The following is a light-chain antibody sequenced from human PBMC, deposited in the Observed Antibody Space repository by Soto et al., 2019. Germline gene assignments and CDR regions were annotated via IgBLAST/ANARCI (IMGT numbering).Light chain of an antibody. J-gene: IGKJ1*01. CDR2: DAY. V-gene: IGKV3-15*01. Sequence: EVVMTQSPATLSVSPGEGVTLSCRASQGIGDTLAWYQHKPGQTPRLLIYDAYTRATGIPARFSGSGSGTEFTLTISSLQSEDFAVYYCQHYNNWPRTFGQGTKVDIK. CDR1: QGIGDT. CDR3: QHYNNWPRT.